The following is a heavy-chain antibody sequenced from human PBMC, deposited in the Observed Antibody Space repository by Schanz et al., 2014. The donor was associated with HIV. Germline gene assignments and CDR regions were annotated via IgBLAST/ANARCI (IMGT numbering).Heavy chain of an antibody. J-gene: IGHJ3*02. CDR2: IDHTGNT. V-gene: IGHV3-NL1*01. CDR1: GFTFSSHG. D-gene: IGHD1-26*01. CDR3: VRDRVGASARYVAFDI. Sequence: QVQLVESGGGVVQPGRSLRLSCAASGFTFSSHGMHWVRQAPGKGLEWVSLIDHTGNTYYADSVKGRFTIFTDISDNTVHAQITSLRADDTAVYYCVRDRVGASARYVAFDIWGHGTMVTVSS.